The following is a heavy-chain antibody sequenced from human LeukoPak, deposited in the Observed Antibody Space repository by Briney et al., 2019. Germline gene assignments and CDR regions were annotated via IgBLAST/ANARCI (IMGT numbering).Heavy chain of an antibody. Sequence: PSETLSLTCTVSGGSISSYYWSWIRQPPGKGLEWIGYIYYSGSTNYNPSLKSRVTISVDTSKNQFSLKLSSVTAADTAVYYCALSSSWYDFDYWGQGTLVTVSS. CDR1: GGSISSYY. D-gene: IGHD6-13*01. V-gene: IGHV4-59*08. J-gene: IGHJ4*02. CDR3: ALSSSWYDFDY. CDR2: IYYSGST.